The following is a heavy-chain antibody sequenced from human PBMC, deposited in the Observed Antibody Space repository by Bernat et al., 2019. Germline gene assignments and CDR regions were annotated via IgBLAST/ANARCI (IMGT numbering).Heavy chain of an antibody. J-gene: IGHJ4*02. V-gene: IGHV4-39*01. Sequence: QLQLQESGPGLVKPSETLSLTCTVSGGSIISSSYYWGWIRQPPGKGLEWIGSSYYSGSTYYNPSLKSRVTISVDTSKTQFSLKLSSVTAADTAVYYCASTLEVGATYYWGQGTLVTVSS. CDR2: SYYSGST. CDR1: GGSIISSSYY. CDR3: ASTLEVGATYY. D-gene: IGHD1-26*01.